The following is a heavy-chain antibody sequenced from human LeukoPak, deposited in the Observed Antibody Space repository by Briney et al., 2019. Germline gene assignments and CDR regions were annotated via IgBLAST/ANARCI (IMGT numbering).Heavy chain of an antibody. CDR2: IKQDGSEK. Sequence: GGSLRLSCAASGFTFSSYWMSWVRQAPGKGLEWVANIKQDGSEKHYVDSVKGRFTISRDNAKNSLYLQMNSLRAEDTAVYYCARDWGYGSGSYPVDWGREPWSPSPQ. CDR3: ARDWGYGSGSYPVD. D-gene: IGHD3-10*01. J-gene: IGHJ4*02. V-gene: IGHV3-7*01. CDR1: GFTFSSYW.